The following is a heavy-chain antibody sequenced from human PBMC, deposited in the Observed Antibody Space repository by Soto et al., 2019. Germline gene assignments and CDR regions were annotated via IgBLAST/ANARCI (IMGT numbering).Heavy chain of an antibody. V-gene: IGHV3-23*01. CDR2: ISGSGGST. D-gene: IGHD6-19*01. CDR1: GFSFSTYA. J-gene: IGHJ3*02. Sequence: EVQLLESGGGLVQPGGSLRLSCAASGFSFSTYALSWVRQAPGKWLDWVSVISGSGGSTDYAGSVKGRFTISRDNSKNALYLQMNSLRAEDTALYYCAKVGGSGSFDAFDIWVQGTMVTVSS. CDR3: AKVGGSGSFDAFDI.